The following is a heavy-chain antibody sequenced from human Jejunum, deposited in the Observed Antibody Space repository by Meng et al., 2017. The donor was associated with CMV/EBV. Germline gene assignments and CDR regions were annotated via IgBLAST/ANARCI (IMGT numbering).Heavy chain of an antibody. CDR1: AGPISGYY. V-gene: IGHV4-4*07. CDR3: ARESGSYYWFDP. Sequence: QVLVAESGPGMVKSSETLSLTCFVSAGPISGYYWSWIRQPAGKGLEWIGRIYTSGSTHYNPSLKSRLTMSVDLAKNQISLKLSSVTAADTAVYYCARESGSYYWFDPWGQGTLVTVSS. D-gene: IGHD1-26*01. CDR2: IYTSGST. J-gene: IGHJ5*02.